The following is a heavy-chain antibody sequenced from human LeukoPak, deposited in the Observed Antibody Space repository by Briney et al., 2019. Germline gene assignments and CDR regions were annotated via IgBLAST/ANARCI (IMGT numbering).Heavy chain of an antibody. CDR2: INPNSGGT. Sequence: GASVKVSCKASGYTFTGYYMHWVRQAPGQGLEWMGWINPNSGGTNYAQKFQGRVTMTRDTSISTAYMELSRLRSDDTAVYYRARGAPITMVRGALTTYYYYYYMDVWGKGTTVTISS. V-gene: IGHV1-2*02. CDR3: ARGAPITMVRGALTTYYYYYYMDV. CDR1: GYTFTGYY. J-gene: IGHJ6*03. D-gene: IGHD3-10*01.